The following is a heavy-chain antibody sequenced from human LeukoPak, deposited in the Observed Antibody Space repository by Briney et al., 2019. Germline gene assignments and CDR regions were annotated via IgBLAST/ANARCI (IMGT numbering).Heavy chain of an antibody. CDR1: GGSVSSNIYY. J-gene: IGHJ4*02. CDR2: IYYSEST. CDR3: AREDSSGYLGY. V-gene: IGHV4-61*01. D-gene: IGHD3-22*01. Sequence: PSETLSLTCTVSGGSVSSNIYYWNWIRQPPGKGLEWIGYIYYSESTNYNPSLKSRVTISVDTSKNQFSLKLTSLTAADTAVYYCAREDSSGYLGYWGQGTLVTVSS.